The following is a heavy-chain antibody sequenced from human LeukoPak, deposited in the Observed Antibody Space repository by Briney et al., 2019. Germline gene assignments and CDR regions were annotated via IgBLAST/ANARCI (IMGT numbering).Heavy chain of an antibody. CDR3: ARDLSSGWYYFDY. V-gene: IGHV1-69*13. J-gene: IGHJ4*02. D-gene: IGHD6-19*01. CDR2: IIPLFGTP. Sequence: GASVKVSCKASGGTFSSYAITWVRQAPGQGLEWMGGIIPLFGTPNYAQKFHGRVTITADESTSTAYMELSSLRSEDTAVYYCARDLSSGWYYFDYWGQGTLVTVSS. CDR1: GGTFSSYA.